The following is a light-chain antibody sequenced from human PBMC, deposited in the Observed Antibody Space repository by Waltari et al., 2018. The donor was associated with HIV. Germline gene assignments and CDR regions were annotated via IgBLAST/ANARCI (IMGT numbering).Light chain of an antibody. V-gene: IGLV1-47*01. CDR1: SSNIGNAN. Sequence: QSVLNQPPSASGTPVQRVSISCSGSSSNIGNANVYWYRQLPRTTPKLLSDKNIQRPSGVPDRCAGSKSGTSAYLAISGLRSEDEADYYCVGWDASLSAYVFGAGTKVTVL. CDR3: VGWDASLSAYV. CDR2: KNI. J-gene: IGLJ1*01.